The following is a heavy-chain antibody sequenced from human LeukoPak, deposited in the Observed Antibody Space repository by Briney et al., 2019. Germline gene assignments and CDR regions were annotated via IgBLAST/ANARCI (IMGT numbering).Heavy chain of an antibody. J-gene: IGHJ4*02. D-gene: IGHD6-19*01. CDR1: GGFISGYY. Sequence: SETLSLTCTVSGGFISGYYWNWIRQSPGKGLEWIGYIFYTGDTDYNPSLRSRVTMSVDRSKNQFSLKLSSVTAADTAVYYCASRIAVAGDSDYWGQGTLVTVSS. V-gene: IGHV4-59*04. CDR2: IFYTGDT. CDR3: ASRIAVAGDSDY.